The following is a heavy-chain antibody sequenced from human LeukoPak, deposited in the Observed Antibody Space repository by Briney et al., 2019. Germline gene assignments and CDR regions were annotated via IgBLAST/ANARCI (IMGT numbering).Heavy chain of an antibody. CDR2: INPNSGGT. CDR3: AGLTYYYDSSGSRRGYYFDY. Sequence: ASVKVSCKASGYTFTGYYMHWLRQAPGQGLEWMGWINPNSGGTNCAQKFQGRVTMTRDTSISTAYMELSRLRSDDTAVYYCAGLTYYYDSSGSRRGYYFDYWGQGTLVTVSS. J-gene: IGHJ4*02. V-gene: IGHV1-2*02. D-gene: IGHD3-22*01. CDR1: GYTFTGYY.